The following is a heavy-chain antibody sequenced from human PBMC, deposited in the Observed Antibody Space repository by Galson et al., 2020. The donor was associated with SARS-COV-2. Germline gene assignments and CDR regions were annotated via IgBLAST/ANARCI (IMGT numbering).Heavy chain of an antibody. V-gene: IGHV3-23*01. CDR2: ISDSGGRT. CDR3: AKYYYGSSGYSRYAFDI. Sequence: GGSLRLSCAASGFTFTTYAMSWVRQAPGKGLEWVSTISDSGGRTYNADPVKGRFTISSDNSKNTLYLQMNSLRAEDTAVYYCAKYYYGSSGYSRYAFDIWGQGTMVTVSS. CDR1: GFTFTTYA. J-gene: IGHJ3*02. D-gene: IGHD3-22*01.